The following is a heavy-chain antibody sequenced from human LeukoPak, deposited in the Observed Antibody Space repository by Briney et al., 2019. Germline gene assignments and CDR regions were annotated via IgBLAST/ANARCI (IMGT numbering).Heavy chain of an antibody. CDR3: ANGGDDYDFWSGLSSWFDP. D-gene: IGHD3-3*01. Sequence: SVKVSCKASGGTFSSYAISWVRQAPGQGPEWMGGIIPIFGTANYAQKFQGRVTITTDESTSTAYMELSSLRSEDTAVYYCANGGDDYDFWSGLSSWFDPWGQGTLVTVSS. J-gene: IGHJ5*02. CDR1: GGTFSSYA. CDR2: IIPIFGTA. V-gene: IGHV1-69*05.